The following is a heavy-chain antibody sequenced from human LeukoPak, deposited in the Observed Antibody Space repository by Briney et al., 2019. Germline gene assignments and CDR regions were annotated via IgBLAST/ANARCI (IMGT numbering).Heavy chain of an antibody. D-gene: IGHD3-22*01. CDR2: ISYDGSNK. Sequence: LSGGSLRLSCAASGFTISSYGMYWVRQAPGKGLEWVAVISYDGSNKYYADSVKGRFTISRDNSRNTLYLQMNSLRAEDTAVYYCAKGRVDYYDSSDAFDIWGQGTMVTVSS. CDR3: AKGRVDYYDSSDAFDI. CDR1: GFTISSYG. V-gene: IGHV3-30*18. J-gene: IGHJ3*02.